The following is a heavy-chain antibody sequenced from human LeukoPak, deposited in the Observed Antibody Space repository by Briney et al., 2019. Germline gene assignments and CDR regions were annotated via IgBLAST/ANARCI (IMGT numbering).Heavy chain of an antibody. D-gene: IGHD2-21*02. CDR1: GCTFSDYY. CDR3: ARDAVTATTDY. CDR2: ISSSGSTI. J-gene: IGHJ4*02. Sequence: PGGSLRLSCAASGCTFSDYYMSWIRQAPGKGLEWVAYISSSGSTIYYAVSVKGRFTISRDNANNSLYLQMNSLRAEDTAVYSCARDAVTATTDYWGQGTLVTVSS. V-gene: IGHV3-11*01.